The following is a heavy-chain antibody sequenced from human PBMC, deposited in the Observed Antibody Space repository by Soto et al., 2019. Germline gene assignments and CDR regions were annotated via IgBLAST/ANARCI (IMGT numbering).Heavy chain of an antibody. J-gene: IGHJ4*02. D-gene: IGHD7-27*01. CDR1: GYTFTNNG. Sequence: ASVKISCKASGYTFTNNGVNWVRQATGRGLEWMGWMNPSTGETGYTEKFQGRLAMTRDTSITKAYMELTSLTSEDTAVYYCTRAGDSGAWISNCGQVTPVTVSS. CDR3: TRAGDSGAWISN. V-gene: IGHV1-8*02. CDR2: MNPSTGET.